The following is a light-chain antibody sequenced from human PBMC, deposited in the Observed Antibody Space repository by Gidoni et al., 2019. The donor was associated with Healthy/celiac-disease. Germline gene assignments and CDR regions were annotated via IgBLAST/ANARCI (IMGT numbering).Light chain of an antibody. V-gene: IGKV3-20*01. CDR3: QQYGSSQT. Sequence: EIVLTQSPGTLSLSPGERATLSCRASQSVSSSYFAWYQQKPGQAPRLLIYGASSRATGIPDRFSGSGSGTDFTLTISRLEPEDFAVYYCQQYGSSQTFGQGTKLEIK. J-gene: IGKJ2*01. CDR2: GAS. CDR1: QSVSSSY.